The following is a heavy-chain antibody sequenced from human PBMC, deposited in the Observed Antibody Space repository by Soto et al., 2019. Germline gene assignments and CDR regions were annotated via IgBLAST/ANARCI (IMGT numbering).Heavy chain of an antibody. CDR2: IYHSGNT. D-gene: IGHD3-10*01. Sequence: QVQLQESGPGLVKPSGTLSLTCAVSGGSISSSNWWSWVRQPPGKGLEWIGEIYHSGNTHSNPSPTIPVTMAAATSTTHFSLKLSSVTAAATAVYYCATRWGEGRVDYWGQGTLVTVSS. J-gene: IGHJ4*02. V-gene: IGHV4-4*02. CDR3: ATRWGEGRVDY. CDR1: GGSISSSNW.